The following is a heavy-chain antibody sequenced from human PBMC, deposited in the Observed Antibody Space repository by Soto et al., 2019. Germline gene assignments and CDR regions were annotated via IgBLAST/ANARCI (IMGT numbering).Heavy chain of an antibody. CDR2: ISFDGSNK. J-gene: IGHJ5*02. Sequence: QVPLVESGGGVVQPGRSLRLSCAVSGFTFSSYAMHWVRQAPGKGLEWVASISFDGSNKYYADSVKGRFTISRDISKNTLYLQMNSLRVEDTAVYHFAREAAGDWFDPWGQGTLVTVSS. CDR3: AREAAGDWFDP. CDR1: GFTFSSYA. V-gene: IGHV3-30-3*01. D-gene: IGHD3-10*01.